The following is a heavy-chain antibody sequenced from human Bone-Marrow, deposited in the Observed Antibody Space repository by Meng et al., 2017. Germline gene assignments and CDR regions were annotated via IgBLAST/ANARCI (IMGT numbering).Heavy chain of an antibody. V-gene: IGHV1-2*06. CDR1: GYNFPDHY. J-gene: IGHJ5*02. D-gene: IGHD3-9*01. Sequence: QVQAGESWAGLKKPGASVKGSCKPSGYNFPDHYRHWVRRAPGQGLEWMGRINPKSGDTHYAQKFQARVTMTRDTSTSTVYMELSSLRSEDTAVYYCARVYFDSPDPWGQGTLVTVSS. CDR3: ARVYFDSPDP. CDR2: INPKSGDT.